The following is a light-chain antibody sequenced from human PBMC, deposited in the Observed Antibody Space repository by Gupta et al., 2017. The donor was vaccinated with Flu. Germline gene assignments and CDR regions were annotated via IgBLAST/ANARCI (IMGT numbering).Light chain of an antibody. CDR1: TLGKDY. Sequence: SYALIQSPPGSLSPGQTPPTPCFGDTLGKDYAAWYQQKSGQSPVMVIYQDTKRPSGIPERFSGTNSGNIATLTISGTQAMDEAVYFCQAWDTSSAYLIFGGGTRLTVL. CDR3: QAWDTSSAYLI. CDR2: QDT. J-gene: IGLJ2*01. V-gene: IGLV3-1*01.